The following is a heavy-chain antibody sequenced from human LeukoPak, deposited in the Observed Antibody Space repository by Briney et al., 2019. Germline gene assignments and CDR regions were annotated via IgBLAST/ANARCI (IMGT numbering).Heavy chain of an antibody. CDR1: GFTVSSNY. V-gene: IGHV3-66*02. D-gene: IGHD1-26*01. Sequence: GGSLRLSCAASGFTVSSNYMSWVRQAPGKGLEWVSVIYSGGSTYYADSVKGRFTISRDNSKNTLYLQMNSLRAEDTAVYYCARGPRHGSYSLFGARNWFDPWGQGTLVTVSS. CDR2: IYSGGST. J-gene: IGHJ5*02. CDR3: ARGPRHGSYSLFGARNWFDP.